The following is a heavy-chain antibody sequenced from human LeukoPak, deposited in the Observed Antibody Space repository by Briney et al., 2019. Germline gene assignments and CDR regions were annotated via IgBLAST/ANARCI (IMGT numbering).Heavy chain of an antibody. D-gene: IGHD6-19*01. CDR2: IWYDGSNK. J-gene: IGHJ4*02. Sequence: PGGSLRLSCAASGFTFSSYGMHWVRQAPGKGLEGVAVIWYDGSNKYYADSVKGRFTISRDNSKNTLYLQMNSLRAEDTAVYYCARDTSSGCDYWGQGTLVTVSS. CDR1: GFTFSSYG. V-gene: IGHV3-33*01. CDR3: ARDTSSGCDY.